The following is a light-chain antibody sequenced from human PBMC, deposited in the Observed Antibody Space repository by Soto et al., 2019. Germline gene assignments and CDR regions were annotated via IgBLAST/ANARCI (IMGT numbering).Light chain of an antibody. J-gene: IGKJ1*01. CDR1: QSVSSK. Sequence: EIVMTQSPATLSVSPGERATLSCRASQSVSSKLAWYQQKPGQAPRVLIYGASTRATGIPARFGGSGSGTEFTLTISSLQSEDFAVYYCQQYNDWPPTRTSGQGTKV. CDR3: QQYNDWPPTRT. V-gene: IGKV3-15*01. CDR2: GAS.